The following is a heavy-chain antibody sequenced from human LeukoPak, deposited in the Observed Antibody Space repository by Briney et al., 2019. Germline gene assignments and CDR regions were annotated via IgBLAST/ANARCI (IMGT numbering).Heavy chain of an antibody. V-gene: IGHV4-61*01. D-gene: IGHD1-26*01. CDR3: ARGVLVGTGPYYYYYMDV. J-gene: IGHJ6*03. CDR1: GGSISSSSYY. Sequence: PSETLSLTCTVSGGSISSSSYYWSWIRQPPGKGLEWIGYIYYSGSTKYNPSLKSRVTISVDTSKNQFSLKLSSVTAADTAVYYCARGVLVGTGPYYYYYMDVWGKGTTVTISS. CDR2: IYYSGST.